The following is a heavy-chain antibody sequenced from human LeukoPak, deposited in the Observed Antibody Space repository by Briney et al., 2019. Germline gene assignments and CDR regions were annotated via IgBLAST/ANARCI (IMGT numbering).Heavy chain of an antibody. Sequence: SETLSLTCTVSGGSISSYYWSWIRQPAGKGLEWIGRIYTSGSTNYNPSLKSRVTISVDTSKNQFSLKLSSVTAADTAVYYCARGSGVVPAAMSRYSGYDFKSRYNWFDPWGQGTLVTVSS. D-gene: IGHD2-2*01. V-gene: IGHV4-4*07. CDR3: ARGSGVVPAAMSRYSGYDFKSRYNWFDP. J-gene: IGHJ5*02. CDR2: IYTSGST. CDR1: GGSISSYY.